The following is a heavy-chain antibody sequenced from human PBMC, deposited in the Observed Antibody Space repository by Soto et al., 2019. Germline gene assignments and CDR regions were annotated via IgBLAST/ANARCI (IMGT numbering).Heavy chain of an antibody. CDR2: ISAYNGNT. Sequence: QIQLVQSGAEVKKPGASVKVSCKASGYTFTSYGISWVRQAPGQGLEWMGWISAYNGNTNYAQNLQGRVTMTTDTSTSAAYMELRSLRSDDTAVYYCAREGYSFRFREHWYWIDYWGQGTLVTVSS. D-gene: IGHD5-18*01. CDR1: GYTFTSYG. J-gene: IGHJ4*02. V-gene: IGHV1-18*01. CDR3: AREGYSFRFREHWYWIDY.